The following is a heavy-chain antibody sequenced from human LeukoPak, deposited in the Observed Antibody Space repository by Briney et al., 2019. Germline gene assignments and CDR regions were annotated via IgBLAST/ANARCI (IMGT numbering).Heavy chain of an antibody. J-gene: IGHJ3*02. Sequence: EASVKVSCKAFGYTFTSNYMHWVRQAPGQGPEWMGVISPSGGSTTYAQKFQGRVTLTRDMSTSTDYLELSSLRSDDTALYYCARGHYGRNWRAFDIWGQGTMVTVSS. CDR1: GYTFTSNY. D-gene: IGHD1-20*01. V-gene: IGHV1-46*01. CDR2: ISPSGGST. CDR3: ARGHYGRNWRAFDI.